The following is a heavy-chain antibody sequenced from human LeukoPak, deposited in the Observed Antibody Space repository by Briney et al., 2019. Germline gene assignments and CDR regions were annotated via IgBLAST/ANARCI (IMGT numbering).Heavy chain of an antibody. CDR2: IRYDGSNK. CDR3: AKDHISLAGIAQCSSTSCLFDY. V-gene: IGHV3-30*02. J-gene: IGHJ4*02. Sequence: GGSLRLSCAASGFTFSSYGMHRVSQAPGKGLEWVAFIRYDGSNKYYADSVKGRFTISRDNSKNTLYLQMNSLRAEDTAVYYCAKDHISLAGIAQCSSTSCLFDYWGQGTLVTVSS. D-gene: IGHD2-2*01. CDR1: GFTFSSYG.